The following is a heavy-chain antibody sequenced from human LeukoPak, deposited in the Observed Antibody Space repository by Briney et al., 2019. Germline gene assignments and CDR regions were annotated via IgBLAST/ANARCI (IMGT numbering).Heavy chain of an antibody. Sequence: SETLSLTCTVSGGSISSYYWSWIRQPPGKGLEWIGYIYYSGSTNYNPSLKSRVTISVDTSKNQFSLKLSSVTAADTAVYYCTRTYCSGGSCYSSYWGQGTLVTVSS. V-gene: IGHV4-59*08. CDR2: IYYSGST. D-gene: IGHD2-15*01. J-gene: IGHJ4*02. CDR3: TRTYCSGGSCYSSY. CDR1: GGSISSYY.